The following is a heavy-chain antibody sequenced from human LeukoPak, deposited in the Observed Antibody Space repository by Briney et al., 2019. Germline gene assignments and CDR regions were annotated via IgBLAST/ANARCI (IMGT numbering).Heavy chain of an antibody. J-gene: IGHJ4*02. D-gene: IGHD3-22*01. CDR1: GYTFTCYY. CDR2: INPNSGGT. CDR3: ARGLGTHYYHSNEARDY. V-gene: IGHV1-2*02. Sequence: GASVKVSCKASGYTFTCYYMHWVRQAPGQGLEWMGWINPNSGGTNYAQKFQGRVTMTRDTSISTAYMELSRLRSDDTAVYYCARGLGTHYYHSNEARDYWGQGTLVTVSS.